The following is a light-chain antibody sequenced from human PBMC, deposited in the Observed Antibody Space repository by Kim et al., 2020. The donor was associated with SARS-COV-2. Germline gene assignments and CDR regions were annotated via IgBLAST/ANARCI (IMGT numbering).Light chain of an antibody. CDR1: NIGSKN. V-gene: IGLV3-9*01. J-gene: IGLJ3*02. CDR2: RDN. CDR3: QVWDSSTGV. Sequence: SVALGQTARSTCGGNNIGSKNVHWYQQKPGQAPVLVIYRDNNRPSGIPERFSGSNSGNTATLTISRAQAGDEADYYCQVWDSSTGVFGGGTQLTVL.